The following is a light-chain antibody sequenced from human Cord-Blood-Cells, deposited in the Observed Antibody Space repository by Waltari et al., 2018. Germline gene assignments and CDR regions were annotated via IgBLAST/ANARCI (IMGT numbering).Light chain of an antibody. J-gene: IGKJ2*01. CDR3: QQANSFPYT. V-gene: IGKV1-12*01. CDR1: QGISRW. CDR2: AAS. Sequence: DIQMTQSLCSGSAPVGDRFTITCRASQGISRWLAWYQQKPGKAPKLLIYAASSLQSGVPSRFSGSGSGTDFTLTISSLQPEDFATYYCQQANSFPYTFGQGTKLEIK.